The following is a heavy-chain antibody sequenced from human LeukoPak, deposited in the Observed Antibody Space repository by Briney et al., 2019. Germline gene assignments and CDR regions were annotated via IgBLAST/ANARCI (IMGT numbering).Heavy chain of an antibody. CDR2: ISGSGGST. V-gene: IGHV3-23*01. CDR1: GFTFSSYA. CDR3: AKDFLLRDAFDI. D-gene: IGHD2-15*01. Sequence: GGSLRLSCAASGFTFSSYAMSWVRQAPGKGLEWVSAISGSGGSTYYADSVKGRFTISRDNSKTTLYLQMNSLRAEDTAVYYCAKDFLLRDAFDIWGQGTMVTVSS. J-gene: IGHJ3*02.